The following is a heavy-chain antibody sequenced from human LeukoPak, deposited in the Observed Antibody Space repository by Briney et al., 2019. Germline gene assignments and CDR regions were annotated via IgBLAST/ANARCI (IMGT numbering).Heavy chain of an antibody. Sequence: PSETLSLTCTVSGGSINNYYWSWIRQPPGKGLEWIGYISYSGSTNYSPSLKSRVTMAVDTSNNQFSLKLTSVTAPDTAAYYCARLVRDIPTGYWYFDLWGRGTLVTVSS. D-gene: IGHD5-12*01. V-gene: IGHV4-59*01. CDR2: ISYSGST. CDR1: GGSINNYY. CDR3: ARLVRDIPTGYWYFDL. J-gene: IGHJ2*01.